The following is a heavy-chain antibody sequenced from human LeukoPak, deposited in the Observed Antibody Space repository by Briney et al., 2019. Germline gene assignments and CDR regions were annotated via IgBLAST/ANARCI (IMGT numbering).Heavy chain of an antibody. V-gene: IGHV4-4*07. CDR2: IYTRGRT. J-gene: IGHJ4*02. D-gene: IGHD2-2*01. CDR1: GGSISSYY. Sequence: SETLSLTCTVSGGSISSYYWSWIRQPAGKGLEWIGRIYTRGRTNYNPSLKSRVTISVDTSKNQFSLKLSSVTAADTAVYYCARFCSSTSCPPLGWGQGTLVTVSS. CDR3: ARFCSSTSCPPLG.